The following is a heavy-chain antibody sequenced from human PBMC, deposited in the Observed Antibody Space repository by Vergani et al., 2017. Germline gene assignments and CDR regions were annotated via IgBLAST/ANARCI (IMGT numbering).Heavy chain of an antibody. CDR1: GGSLSGYY. D-gene: IGHD1-14*01. J-gene: IGHJ4*01. CDR3: ARSIVIRNPADYFGN. V-gene: IGHV4-59*01. CDR2: VEDSGYF. Sequence: QVQLQESGPGLVRPSETLSLTCTVSGGSLSGYYWNWIRQTPGEGLEWIGYVEDSGYFNYNPSLKTRVSMSSDTSNNQFSLMLSSVTVADTAVYYCARSIVIRNPADYFGNWGQGTLVTVSS.